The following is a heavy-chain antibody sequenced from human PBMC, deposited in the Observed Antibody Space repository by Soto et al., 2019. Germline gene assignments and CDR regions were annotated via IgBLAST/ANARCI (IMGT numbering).Heavy chain of an antibody. CDR2: IYPGDSDT. CDR1: GYSFTSYW. J-gene: IGHJ6*02. CDR3: AVRGADQYCYYGMDV. Sequence: GESLKISCKGSGYSFTSYWIGWVRQMPGKGLEWMGIIYPGDSDTRYSPSFQGQVTISADKSISTAYLQWSSLKASDTAMYYCAVRGADQYCYYGMDVWGRGTTVTVSS. D-gene: IGHD1-26*01. V-gene: IGHV5-51*01.